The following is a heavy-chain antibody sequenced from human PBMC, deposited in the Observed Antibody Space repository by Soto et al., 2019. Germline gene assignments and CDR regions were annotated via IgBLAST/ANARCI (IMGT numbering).Heavy chain of an antibody. D-gene: IGHD3-9*01. Sequence: PSETLSLTCTVSGGSVTSGTYYWNWIRQPPERGLEWIGFVHYSGNTIYNPSLQSRVTMSLDTSNNQFSLKLNSVTAADTAVYYCGSVPKVDISIGFGWLDAWGQGIMVTVSS. CDR3: GSVPKVDISIGFGWLDA. V-gene: IGHV4-61*01. CDR1: GGSVTSGTYY. J-gene: IGHJ5*02. CDR2: VHYSGNT.